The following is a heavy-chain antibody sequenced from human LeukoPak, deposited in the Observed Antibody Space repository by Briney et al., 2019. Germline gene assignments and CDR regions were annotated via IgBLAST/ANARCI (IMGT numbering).Heavy chain of an antibody. Sequence: ASVKVSCKASGYTFTNYGISWVRQAPGQGLEWMGWISAYNGNTNYAQKLQDRVTMTTDTSTSTAYMELRSLRSDDTAVYFCARVRLYDYYYYMDVWGKGTTVTISS. CDR3: ARVRLYDYYYYMDV. J-gene: IGHJ6*03. CDR2: ISAYNGNT. CDR1: GYTFTNYG. D-gene: IGHD2/OR15-2a*01. V-gene: IGHV1-18*01.